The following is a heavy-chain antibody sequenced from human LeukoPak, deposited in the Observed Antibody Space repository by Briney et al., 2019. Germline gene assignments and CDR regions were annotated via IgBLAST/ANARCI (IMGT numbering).Heavy chain of an antibody. J-gene: IGHJ3*02. V-gene: IGHV4-59*01. CDR2: IYYSGST. D-gene: IGHD3-10*01. CDR1: GGSISSYY. CDR3: ARVPMVRGVINNHDAFDI. Sequence: SETLSLTCTVSGGSISSYYWSWIRQPPGKGLEWIGYIYYSGSTNYNPSLKSRVTISVDTPKNQFSLKLSSVTAADTAVYYCARVPMVRGVINNHDAFDIWGQGTMVTVSS.